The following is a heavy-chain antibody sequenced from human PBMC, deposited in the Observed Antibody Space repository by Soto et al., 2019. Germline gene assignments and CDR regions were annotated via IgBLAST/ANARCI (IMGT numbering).Heavy chain of an antibody. J-gene: IGHJ4*02. CDR1: GYTFTSYG. D-gene: IGHD3-9*01. CDR2: ISAYNGNT. CDR3: ARGVLRYFDGSYSHFDY. V-gene: IGHV1-18*01. Sequence: ASVKVSCKASGYTFTSYGISWVRQAPGQGLEWMGWISAYNGNTNYAQKLQGRVTMTTDTSTSTAYMELRSLRSDDTAVYYCARGVLRYFDGSYSHFDYWGQGTLVTVSS.